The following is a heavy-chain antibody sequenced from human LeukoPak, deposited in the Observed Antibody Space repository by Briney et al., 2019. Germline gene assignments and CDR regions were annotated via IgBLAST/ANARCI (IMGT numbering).Heavy chain of an antibody. CDR1: GFTFSRYW. J-gene: IGHJ1*01. V-gene: IGHV3-74*01. D-gene: IGHD1-26*01. CDR3: ARVGSIEYFQH. Sequence: LGGSLRLSCAASGFTFSRYWIHWVRQAPGKGLEWVSRINPDGSTTTYADSVKGRFTISRDNAKNSLYLQMNSLRAEDTAVYYCARVGSIEYFQHWGQGTLVTVSS. CDR2: INPDGSTT.